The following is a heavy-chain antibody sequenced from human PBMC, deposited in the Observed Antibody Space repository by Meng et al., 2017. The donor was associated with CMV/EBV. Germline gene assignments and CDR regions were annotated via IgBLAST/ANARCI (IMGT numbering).Heavy chain of an antibody. V-gene: IGHV2-70D*14. CDR3: ARAHTDYYYGMDV. J-gene: IGHJ6*02. D-gene: IGHD4-17*01. CDR1: GFSLSTSGMR. Sequence: SGPTLVKPTQTFTLTCTFSGFSLSTSGMRVSWIRQPPGKALEWLARIDWDDDNFYSTSLKTRLTISKDTSKNQVVLTMTNMDPVDTATYYCARAHTDYYYGMDVWGQGTTVTVSS. CDR2: IDWDDDN.